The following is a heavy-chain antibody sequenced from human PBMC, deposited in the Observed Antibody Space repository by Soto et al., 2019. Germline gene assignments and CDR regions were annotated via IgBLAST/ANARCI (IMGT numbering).Heavy chain of an antibody. D-gene: IGHD3-9*01. Sequence: GGYLRLSCAASGFTVDDYTMQWVRQAPGKGLEWVSGISWNSGSIGYADSVKGRFTISRDNAKNSLYLQMNSLRAEDSALYYCAKDHNYDILTGYRPDYWGQGT. J-gene: IGHJ4*02. CDR3: AKDHNYDILTGYRPDY. CDR2: ISWNSGSI. CDR1: GFTVDDYT. V-gene: IGHV3-9*01.